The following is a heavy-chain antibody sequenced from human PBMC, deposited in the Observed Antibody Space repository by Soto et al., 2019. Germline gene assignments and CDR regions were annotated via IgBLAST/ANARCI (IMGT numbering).Heavy chain of an antibody. CDR1: GGTFSSYA. J-gene: IGHJ4*02. CDR2: IIPIFGTA. CDR3: ARDPPGFHTAMEIN. Sequence: ASVKVSCKASGGTFSSYAISWVRQAPGQGLEWMGGIIPIFGTANYAQKFQGRVTITADESTSTAYMELSSLRSEDTAVYYCARDPPGFHTAMEINWGQGTLVTVSS. V-gene: IGHV1-69*13. D-gene: IGHD5-18*01.